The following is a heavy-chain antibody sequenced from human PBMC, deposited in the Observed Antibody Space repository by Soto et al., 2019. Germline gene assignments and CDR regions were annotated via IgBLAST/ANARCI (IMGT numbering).Heavy chain of an antibody. CDR2: ISGSGGST. CDR3: AKDSSSLRYFDWLSPGAFDI. V-gene: IGHV3-23*01. CDR1: GFPFSSYA. D-gene: IGHD3-9*01. Sequence: GGSLRLSCAASGFPFSSYAMSWVRQAPGKGLEWVSAISGSGGSTYYADSVKGRFTISRDNSKNTLYLQMNSLRAEDTAVYYCAKDSSSLRYFDWLSPGAFDIWGQGTMVTVSS. J-gene: IGHJ3*02.